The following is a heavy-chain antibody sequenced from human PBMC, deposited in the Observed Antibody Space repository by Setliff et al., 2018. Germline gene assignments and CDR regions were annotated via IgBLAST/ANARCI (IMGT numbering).Heavy chain of an antibody. V-gene: IGHV3-15*01. J-gene: IGHJ3*02. Sequence: GGSLRLSCAASGYPFSNAWMSWVRQAPGKGLEWVGRIKSKSEGGTTDQAAPVKGRFTVSRDDSKNTLYLHMNSLKTEDTAMYYCTGGGHAFDIWGQGTMVTVSS. CDR2: IKSKSEGGTT. CDR1: GYPFSNAW. D-gene: IGHD3-16*01. CDR3: TGGGHAFDI.